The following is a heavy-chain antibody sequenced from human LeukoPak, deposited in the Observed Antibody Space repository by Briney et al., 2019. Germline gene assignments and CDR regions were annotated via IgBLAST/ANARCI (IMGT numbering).Heavy chain of an antibody. D-gene: IGHD3-10*01. V-gene: IGHV3-30*04. CDR1: GFTFSSYA. CDR2: ISYDGSNK. CDR3: SSGWLFGY. J-gene: IGHJ4*02. Sequence: GGSLRLSCAASGFTFSSYAMHWVRQAPGKGLEWMAFISYDGSNKYYADFVKGRFTISRDNSKNTLYLQMNSLRAEDTAVYYCSSGWLFGYWGQGTLVTVSS.